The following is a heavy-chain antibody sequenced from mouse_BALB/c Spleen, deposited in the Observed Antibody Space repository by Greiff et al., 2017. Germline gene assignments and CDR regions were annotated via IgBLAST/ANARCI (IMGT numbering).Heavy chain of an antibody. V-gene: IGHV2-6-5*01. CDR1: GFSLTDYG. Sequence: VKLMESGPGLVAPSQSLSITCTVSGFSLTDYGVSWIRQPPGKGLEWLGVIWGGGSTYYNSALKSRLSISKDNPKSQVFLKMNSLQTDDTAMYYCAKHRDTTVVVPFDYWGQGTTLTVSS. D-gene: IGHD1-1*01. J-gene: IGHJ2*01. CDR3: AKHRDTTVVVPFDY. CDR2: IWGGGST.